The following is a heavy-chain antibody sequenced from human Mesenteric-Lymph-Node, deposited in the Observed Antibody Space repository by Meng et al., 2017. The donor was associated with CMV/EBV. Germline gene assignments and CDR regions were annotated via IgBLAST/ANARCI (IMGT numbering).Heavy chain of an antibody. V-gene: IGHV3-23*01. Sequence: GESLKISCAASEFTFSSYAMSWVRQAPGKGLEWVSSISGSGDNTYYADSVKGRFTISRDNSKKTLYLQMNSLRAEDTAVYYCAKPKTGDFVVISPFDWGQGTLVTVSS. CDR1: EFTFSSYA. J-gene: IGHJ4*02. CDR3: AKPKTGDFVVISPFD. CDR2: ISGSGDNT. D-gene: IGHD2/OR15-2a*01.